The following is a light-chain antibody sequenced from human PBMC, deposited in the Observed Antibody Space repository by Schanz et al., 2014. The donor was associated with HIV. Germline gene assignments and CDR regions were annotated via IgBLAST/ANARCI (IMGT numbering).Light chain of an antibody. CDR3: QQLNFYPLA. CDR1: QDISGY. CDR2: AVF. J-gene: IGKJ4*01. V-gene: IGKV1-9*01. Sequence: QLTQSPSSLSASVGGRVTITCRASQDISGYLAWYQQKPGKAPKLLIYAVFTLQSGVPSRFIGGRSGPDFTLTISSLQPEDFATYYCQQLNFYPLAFGGGTKVEIK.